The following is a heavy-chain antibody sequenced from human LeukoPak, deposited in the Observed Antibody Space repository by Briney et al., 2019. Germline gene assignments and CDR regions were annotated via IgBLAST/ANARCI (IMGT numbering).Heavy chain of an antibody. V-gene: IGHV4-61*02. J-gene: IGHJ5*02. CDR3: ARDRGPGSHIVVVPAATGGGTGWFDP. D-gene: IGHD2-2*01. Sequence: PSETLSLTCTVSGGSISSGSYYWSWIRQPAGKGLEWIGRIYTSGSTNYNPSLKSRVTISVDTSKNQFSLKLSSVTAADTAVYYCARDRGPGSHIVVVPAATGGGTGWFDPWGQGTLVTVSS. CDR1: GGSISSGSYY. CDR2: IYTSGST.